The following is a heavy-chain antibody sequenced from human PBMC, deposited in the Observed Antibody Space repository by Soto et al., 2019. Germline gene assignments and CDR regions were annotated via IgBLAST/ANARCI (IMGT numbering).Heavy chain of an antibody. Sequence: QVQLVQSGGEEKKPGASVKVSCKASGYDFIGHGISWVRQARGQGLEWMGWINSYNGDTKYARKYRVRITLTKDKSTRTVYMELTSLRSDDTAVYYCARDQWLKVPAVVGDKFDSWGQGTLVTVSS. CDR2: INSYNGDT. D-gene: IGHD6-19*01. J-gene: IGHJ5*01. CDR3: ARDQWLKVPAVVGDKFDS. CDR1: GYDFIGHG. V-gene: IGHV1-18*04.